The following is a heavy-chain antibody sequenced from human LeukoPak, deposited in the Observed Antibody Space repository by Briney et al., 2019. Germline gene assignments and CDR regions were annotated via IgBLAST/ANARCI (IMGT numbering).Heavy chain of an antibody. V-gene: IGHV3-7*01. CDR3: TRGSQWELLGSCDY. CDR1: GFTFNNYW. Sequence: GGSLRLSCAASGFTFNNYWMTWVRQAPGKGLEWVANIKPEGSAQYYADSVRGRFTISRDNAKNSLYLQMNSLRAEDTAVYYCTRGSQWELLGSCDYWGQGTLVSVSS. D-gene: IGHD1-26*01. CDR2: IKPEGSAQ. J-gene: IGHJ4*02.